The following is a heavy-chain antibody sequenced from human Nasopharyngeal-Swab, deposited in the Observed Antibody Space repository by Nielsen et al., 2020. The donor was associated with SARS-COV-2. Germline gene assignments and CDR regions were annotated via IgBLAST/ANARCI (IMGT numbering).Heavy chain of an antibody. CDR3: ARDEGGTLGY. Sequence: ASAQVSCKASGYTFTSYGTSRVRQAPGQGLEWMGWISAYNGNTNYSQKLQGRVTMTTDTTTSTAYMELRSLRSDDTAVYYCARDEGGTLGYWGQGTLVTVSS. CDR1: GYTFTSYG. V-gene: IGHV1-18*01. CDR2: ISAYNGNT. J-gene: IGHJ4*02. D-gene: IGHD2-15*01.